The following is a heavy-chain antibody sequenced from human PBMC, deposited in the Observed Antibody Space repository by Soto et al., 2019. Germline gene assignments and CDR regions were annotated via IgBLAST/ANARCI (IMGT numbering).Heavy chain of an antibody. CDR2: IYYSGST. J-gene: IGHJ3*02. CDR1: GGSISSSSYY. CDR3: ARHSSRWLQPAVAFDI. Sequence: SETLSLTCTVSGGSISSSSYYWGWIRQPPWKGLEWIGSIYYSGSTYYNPSLKSRVTISVDTSKNQFSLKLSSVTAADTAVYYCARHSSRWLQPAVAFDIWGQGXMVTV. D-gene: IGHD5-12*01. V-gene: IGHV4-39*01.